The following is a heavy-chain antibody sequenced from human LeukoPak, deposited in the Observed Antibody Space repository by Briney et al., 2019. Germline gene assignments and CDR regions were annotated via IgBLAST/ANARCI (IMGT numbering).Heavy chain of an antibody. CDR3: ARVSYMAAADTWFDP. CDR1: GYTFTTYA. J-gene: IGHJ5*02. Sequence: GASVKVSCKASGYTFTTYAIHWVRQAPGQRLEWMGWINSAYGNTKYSQKFQGRVTITSDTSATSAYMEVHSLTSEDTAIYYCARVSYMAAADTWFDPWGQGTLVTVSS. V-gene: IGHV1-3*01. CDR2: INSAYGNT. D-gene: IGHD6-13*01.